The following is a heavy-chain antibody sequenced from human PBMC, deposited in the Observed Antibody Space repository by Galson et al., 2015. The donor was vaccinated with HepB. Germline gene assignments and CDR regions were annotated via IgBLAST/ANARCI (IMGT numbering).Heavy chain of an antibody. CDR2: ISGSGGST. J-gene: IGHJ3*02. CDR1: GFTFSSYA. V-gene: IGHV3-23*01. CDR3: AKNTETYDFWSGYYRHDAFDI. Sequence: SLRLSCAASGFTFSSYAMNWVRQAPGKGLEWVSGISGSGGSTYYADSVKGRFTISRDNSKNTVYLQMNSLRAEDTAVFYCAKNTETYDFWSGYYRHDAFDIWGQGAMVTVSS. D-gene: IGHD3-3*01.